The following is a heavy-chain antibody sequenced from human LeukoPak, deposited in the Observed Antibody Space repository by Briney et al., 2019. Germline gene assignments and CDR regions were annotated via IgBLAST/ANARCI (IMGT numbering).Heavy chain of an antibody. Sequence: SETLSLTCTVSGGSISSYYWSWIRQPPGKGLEWIGYIYYSGSTNYNPSLKSRVTISVDTSKNQFSLKLSSVTAADTAVYYCARDYYGSGRNWFDPWGQGTLVTVSS. CDR3: ARDYYGSGRNWFDP. CDR2: IYYSGST. J-gene: IGHJ5*02. V-gene: IGHV4-59*01. CDR1: GGSISSYY. D-gene: IGHD3-10*01.